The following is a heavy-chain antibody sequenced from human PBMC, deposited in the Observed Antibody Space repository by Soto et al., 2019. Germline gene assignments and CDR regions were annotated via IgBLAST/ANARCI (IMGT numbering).Heavy chain of an antibody. J-gene: IGHJ6*02. CDR2: ISAYNGNT. D-gene: IGHD3-3*01. CDR1: GYTFTSYG. V-gene: IGHV1-18*01. Sequence: PGPSVKVACKASGYTFTSYGISWVRQAPGQGLEWMGWISAYNGNTNYAQKLQGRVTMTTDTSTSTAYMELRSLRSDDTAVYYCARDQGITIFGVVIYYYYGMDVWGQGTTVTVSS. CDR3: ARDQGITIFGVVIYYYYGMDV.